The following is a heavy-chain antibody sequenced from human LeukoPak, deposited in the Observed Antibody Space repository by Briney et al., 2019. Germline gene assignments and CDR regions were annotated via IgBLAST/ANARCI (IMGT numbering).Heavy chain of an antibody. CDR3: ARLSEILTAYPLDY. CDR2: MSYSGSS. J-gene: IGHJ4*02. D-gene: IGHD3-9*01. V-gene: IGHV4-59*01. CDR1: GFTFSGYA. Sequence: GSLRLSCAASGFTFSGYAMSWIRQPPGKGLEWIGHMSYSGSSNYSPSLKSRVTISVDRSRDQFSLRLTSVTAADTAVYYCARLSEILTAYPLDYWGQGTLVTVSS.